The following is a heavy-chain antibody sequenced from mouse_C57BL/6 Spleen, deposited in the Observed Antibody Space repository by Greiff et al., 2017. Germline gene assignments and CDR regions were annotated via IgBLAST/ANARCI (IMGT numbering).Heavy chain of an antibody. Sequence: EVQLQQSGPGLVKPSQSLSLTCSVTGYSITSGYYWNWIRQFPGNKLEWMGYISYDGSNNYNPSLKNRISITRDTSKNQFFLKLNSVTTEDTATYYCARFDGYPFAYWGQGTLVTVSA. CDR1: GYSITSGYY. CDR2: ISYDGSN. CDR3: ARFDGYPFAY. V-gene: IGHV3-6*01. J-gene: IGHJ3*01. D-gene: IGHD2-3*01.